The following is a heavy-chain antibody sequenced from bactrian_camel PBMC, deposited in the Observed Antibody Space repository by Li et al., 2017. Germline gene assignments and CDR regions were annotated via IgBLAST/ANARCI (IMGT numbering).Heavy chain of an antibody. J-gene: IGHJ4*01. CDR2: IYSEDGTT. D-gene: IGHD3*01. V-gene: IGHV3S31*01. CDR1: GYADKRFC. Sequence: DVQLVESGGGQVEAGGSLGLSCAASGYADKRFCVGWVRQAPGKEREGVAYIYSEDGTTFYADSVKGRFTITQENAENTLYLEMNSLKPEDTAMYYCAAGSSRGVPFLERGYPYWGQGTQVTVS. CDR3: AAGSSRGVPFLERGYPY.